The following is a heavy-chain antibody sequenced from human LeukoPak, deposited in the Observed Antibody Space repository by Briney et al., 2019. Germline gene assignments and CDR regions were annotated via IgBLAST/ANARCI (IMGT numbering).Heavy chain of an antibody. V-gene: IGHV6-1*01. J-gene: IGHJ4*02. CDR1: GDSVSSNSAA. CDR2: TYYRSKWYN. Sequence: SQTLSLTCAISGDSVSSNSAAWNWIRRSPSRGLEWLGRTYYRSKWYNDYAVSVKSRITINPDTSKNQFSLQLNSVTPEDTAVYYCARAYSSSWYLPWYFDYWGQGTLVTVSS. CDR3: ARAYSSSWYLPWYFDY. D-gene: IGHD6-13*01.